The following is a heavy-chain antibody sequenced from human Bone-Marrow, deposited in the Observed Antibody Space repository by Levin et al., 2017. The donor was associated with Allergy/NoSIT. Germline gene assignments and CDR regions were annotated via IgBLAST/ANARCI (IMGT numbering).Heavy chain of an antibody. V-gene: IGHV3-11*01. CDR1: GFTFSDYY. J-gene: IGHJ4*02. CDR3: ARSRPYYYDSSGYLFDY. CDR2: ISSSGSTI. D-gene: IGHD3-22*01. Sequence: GESLKISCAASGFTFSDYYMSWIRQAPGKGLEWVSYISSSGSTIYYADSVKGRFTISRDNAKNSLYLQMNSLRAEDTAVYYCARSRPYYYDSSGYLFDYWGQGTLVTVSS.